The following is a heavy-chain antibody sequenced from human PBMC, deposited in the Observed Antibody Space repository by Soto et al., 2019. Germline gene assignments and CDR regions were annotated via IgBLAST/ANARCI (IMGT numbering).Heavy chain of an antibody. D-gene: IGHD6-6*01. CDR1: GGTFSSYA. CDR3: ARESIAARRGIYYYYGMDV. CDR2: IIPIFGTA. J-gene: IGHJ6*02. V-gene: IGHV1-69*13. Sequence: SVKVSCKASGGTFSSYAISWVRQAPGPGLEWMGGIIPIFGTANYAQKFQGRVTITADESTGTAYMELSSLRSEDTAVYYCARESIAARRGIYYYYGMDVWGQGTTVTVSS.